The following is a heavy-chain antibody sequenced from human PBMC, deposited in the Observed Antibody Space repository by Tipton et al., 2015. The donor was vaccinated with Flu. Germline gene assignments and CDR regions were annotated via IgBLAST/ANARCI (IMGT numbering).Heavy chain of an antibody. CDR3: ARGPLPDSNWYNGMDV. CDR1: GFTFSSYD. J-gene: IGHJ6*02. V-gene: IGHV3-13*01. CDR2: IGSAGDT. D-gene: IGHD6-13*01. Sequence: SLRLSCAASGFTFSSYDMHWVRQATGEGLQWVSGIGSAGDTYYLDSVKGRFTISRENGKNSLYLQMNSLGAGDTAVYFCARGPLPDSNWYNGMDVWGQGTTVTVSS.